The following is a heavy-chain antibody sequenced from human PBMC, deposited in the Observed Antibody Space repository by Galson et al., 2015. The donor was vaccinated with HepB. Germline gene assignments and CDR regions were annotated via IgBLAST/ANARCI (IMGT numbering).Heavy chain of an antibody. CDR2: ISWNSGSI. Sequence: SLRLSCAASGFTFDDYTMYWVRQAPGKGLEWVSGISWNSGSIGYADSVKGRFTISRDNAKDSLYLQMNSLTAEDTALYYCATGSHHYYMDVWGKGTTVTVSS. CDR3: ATGSHHYYMDV. CDR1: GFTFDDYT. V-gene: IGHV3-9*01. J-gene: IGHJ6*03.